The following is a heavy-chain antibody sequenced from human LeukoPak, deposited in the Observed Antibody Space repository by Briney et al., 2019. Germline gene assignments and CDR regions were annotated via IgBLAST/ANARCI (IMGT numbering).Heavy chain of an antibody. CDR3: ARDRYRYCSGGSCYSSHWFDP. Sequence: SETLSLTCTVSGGSISSSSYYWGWIRQPPGKGLEWIGNIYYSGSTYYNPSLKSRVTISVDTSKNQFSLKLSSVTAADTAVYYCARDRYRYCSGGSCYSSHWFDPWGQGTLVTVSS. CDR1: GGSISSSSYY. D-gene: IGHD2-15*01. V-gene: IGHV4-39*02. CDR2: IYYSGST. J-gene: IGHJ5*02.